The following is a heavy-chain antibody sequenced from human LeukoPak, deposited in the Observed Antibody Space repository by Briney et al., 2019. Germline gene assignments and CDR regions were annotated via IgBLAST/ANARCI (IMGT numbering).Heavy chain of an antibody. D-gene: IGHD2-2*01. Sequence: GGSLRLSCAASGFTVSSNYMNWVRQAPGKGLEWVSVMYSGGSTFYGDSVKGRFTISRDNSMNTLYLQMNSLRVDDTAVYYCAREQVVVGRGYYGMDVWGQGTTVTVSS. CDR2: MYSGGST. V-gene: IGHV3-66*01. J-gene: IGHJ6*02. CDR1: GFTVSSNY. CDR3: AREQVVVGRGYYGMDV.